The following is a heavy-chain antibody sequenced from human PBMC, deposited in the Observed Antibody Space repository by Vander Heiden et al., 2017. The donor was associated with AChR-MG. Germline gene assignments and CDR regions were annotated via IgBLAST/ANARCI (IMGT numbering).Heavy chain of an antibody. CDR2: ISPIFGTA. V-gene: IGHV1-69*01. D-gene: IGHD2-15*01. CDR1: GGPFRSYA. Sequence: HVQLVQSGSEVNKPGPSVTVSCKASGGPFRSYAISWVRQASDKGFEWMGVISPIFGTANYEQKVQGRVTITADESTSTAYMERSSLRSEDTAVYYCVCVVVAATQGYGRDVWGQGTTVTVSS. J-gene: IGHJ6*02. CDR3: VCVVVAATQGYGRDV.